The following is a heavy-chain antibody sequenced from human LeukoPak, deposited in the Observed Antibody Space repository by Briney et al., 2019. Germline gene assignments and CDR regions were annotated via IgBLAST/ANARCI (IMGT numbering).Heavy chain of an antibody. D-gene: IGHD3-16*02. CDR2: IYYSGST. Sequence: SETLSLTCTVSGGSISSYYWSWIRQPPGKGPEWIGYIYYSGSTNYNPSLKSRVTISVDTSKNQFSLELTSVTATDTAVYYCARVDVITFGAVIVQRRKWFDPWGQGTLVTVSS. CDR1: GGSISSYY. CDR3: ARVDVITFGAVIVQRRKWFDP. V-gene: IGHV4-59*12. J-gene: IGHJ5*02.